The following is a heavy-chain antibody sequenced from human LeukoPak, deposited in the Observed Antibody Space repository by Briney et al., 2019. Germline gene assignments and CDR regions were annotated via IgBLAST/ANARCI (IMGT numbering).Heavy chain of an antibody. Sequence: ASVKVSCKASGYTFTSYDINWVRQATGQGLEWMGWMNPNSGNTGYAQKLQGRVTMTTDTSTSTAYMELRSLRSDDTAVYYCAREIWVRAFDIWGQGTMVTVSS. CDR3: AREIWVRAFDI. CDR1: GYTFTSYD. D-gene: IGHD3-10*01. J-gene: IGHJ3*02. V-gene: IGHV1-8*01. CDR2: MNPNSGNT.